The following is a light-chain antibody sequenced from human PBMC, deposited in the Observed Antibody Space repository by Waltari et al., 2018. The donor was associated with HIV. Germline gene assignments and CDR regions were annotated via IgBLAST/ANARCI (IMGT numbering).Light chain of an antibody. CDR3: QQSYSTPRT. Sequence: DIQMTQSPSSLSASVGDRVTVTCRASQSISTYLNWYQQKPGKAPNLLIYAASSLQSGVPSRFSGSGSGTDFTLTISSLQPEDFATHFCQQSYSTPRTFGQGTKLEIK. CDR2: AAS. J-gene: IGKJ2*01. V-gene: IGKV1-39*01. CDR1: QSISTY.